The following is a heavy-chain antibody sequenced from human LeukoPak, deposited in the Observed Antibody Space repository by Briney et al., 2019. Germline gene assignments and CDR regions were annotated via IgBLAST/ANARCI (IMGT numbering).Heavy chain of an antibody. CDR2: VYYTGST. CDR3: ARGAMATTPFFDY. V-gene: IGHV4-59*01. Sequence: MTSETLSLTCPVSGGSISNYYYWTWIRQPPGKGLEWIGYVYYTGSTNFNPSLKSRVTMSLDTSRNQFSLKLTSLTAADTAVYYCARGAMATTPFFDYWGQGTLVTVSS. J-gene: IGHJ4*02. CDR1: GGSISNYY. D-gene: IGHD5-24*01.